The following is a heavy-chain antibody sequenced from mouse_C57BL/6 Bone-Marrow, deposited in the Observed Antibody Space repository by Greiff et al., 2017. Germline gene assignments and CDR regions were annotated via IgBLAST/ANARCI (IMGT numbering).Heavy chain of an antibody. CDR2: IYPGSGST. J-gene: IGHJ1*03. V-gene: IGHV1-55*01. CDR3: AREGYYYGSSSWYFDV. CDR1: GYTFTSYW. Sequence: VQLQQSGAELVKPGASVKMSCKASGYTFTSYWITWVKQRPGQGLEWIGDIYPGSGSTNYNEKFKSKATLTVDTSSSTAYMQLSSLTSEDSAVYYCAREGYYYGSSSWYFDVWGTGTTVTVSS. D-gene: IGHD1-1*01.